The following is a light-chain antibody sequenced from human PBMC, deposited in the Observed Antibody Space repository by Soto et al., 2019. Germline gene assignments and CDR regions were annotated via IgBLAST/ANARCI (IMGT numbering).Light chain of an antibody. CDR3: QQGYSSAIT. CDR1: QSIGKH. V-gene: IGKV1-39*01. Sequence: DIQMTQSPSSLSASVGDTVTITCRASQSIGKHLNWYQQKPGKAPKFLIYSVSSLQSGVPSRFSGSGSGTDFTPTINSLQPEDFATYYCQQGYSSAITFGQGTRLEI. CDR2: SVS. J-gene: IGKJ5*01.